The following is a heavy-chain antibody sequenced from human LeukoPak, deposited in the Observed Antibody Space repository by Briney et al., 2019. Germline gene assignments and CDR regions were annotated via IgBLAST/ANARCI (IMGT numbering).Heavy chain of an antibody. J-gene: IGHJ4*02. CDR1: GFTFSGYS. D-gene: IGHD7-27*01. CDR2: ISGSGNTI. V-gene: IGHV3-48*02. Sequence: GGSLRLSCVVSGFTFSGYSMNWVRQAPGKGLEWISYISGSGNTIFYTDAMKGRFTVSRDNAKNLLYLQMDSLRDGDTAVYYCTRGRPGHYYDYWGQGTLVTVSS. CDR3: TRGRPGHYYDY.